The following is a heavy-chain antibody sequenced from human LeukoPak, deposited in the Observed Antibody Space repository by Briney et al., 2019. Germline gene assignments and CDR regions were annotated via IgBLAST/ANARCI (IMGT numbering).Heavy chain of an antibody. CDR3: ARFIVAVAGDAFDI. V-gene: IGHV4-34*01. Sequence: SETLSLTCAVYGGSFSGYYWSWIRQPPGEGLEWIGEINHSGSTNYNPSLKSRVTISVDTSKNQFSLKLSSVTAADTAVYYCARFIVAVAGDAFDIWGQGTMVTVSS. J-gene: IGHJ3*02. CDR1: GGSFSGYY. CDR2: INHSGST. D-gene: IGHD6-19*01.